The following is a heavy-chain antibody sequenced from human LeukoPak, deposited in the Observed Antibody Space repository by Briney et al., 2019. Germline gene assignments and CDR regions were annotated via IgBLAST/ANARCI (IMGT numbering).Heavy chain of an antibody. D-gene: IGHD3-3*01. V-gene: IGHV3-23*01. CDR1: GFTVSSNY. CDR3: ARRGTLFLEWPRPEYYFDY. J-gene: IGHJ4*02. CDR2: ISGSGGST. Sequence: PGGSLRLSCAASGFTVSSNYMSWVRQAPGKGLEWVSAISGSGGSTYYADSVKGRFTISRDNSKNTLYLQMNSLRAEDTAVYYCARRGTLFLEWPRPEYYFDYWGQGTLVTVSS.